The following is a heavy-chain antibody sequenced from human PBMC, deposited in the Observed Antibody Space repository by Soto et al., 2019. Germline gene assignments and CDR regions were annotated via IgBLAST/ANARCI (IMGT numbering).Heavy chain of an antibody. J-gene: IGHJ4*02. CDR3: AREAYRGYSYPLY. V-gene: IGHV3-7*01. CDR1: GFTFISFW. Sequence: GGSLRLSCAASGFTFISFWVTWVRQAPGKGLEWVANIKQDGNEKYYVDSVRGRFTIFRDNAKNSLYLQMNNLRAEDTAVYYCAREAYRGYSYPLYWGQGTLVTVSS. CDR2: IKQDGNEK. D-gene: IGHD5-18*01.